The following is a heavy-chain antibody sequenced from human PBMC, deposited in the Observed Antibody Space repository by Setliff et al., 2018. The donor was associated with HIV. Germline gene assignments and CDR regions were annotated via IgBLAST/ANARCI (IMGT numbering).Heavy chain of an antibody. D-gene: IGHD5-18*01. Sequence: KPSETLSLTCTVSGGSIRNGNYYWNWIRQPAGKGLEWIGRVYITGMTNYNPSLKSRVTISLDTSKNQFSLELSSVTAADTAIYYCARTRGYTYGYVDYWGQGTLVTVSS. J-gene: IGHJ4*02. CDR2: VYITGMT. CDR1: GGSIRNGNYY. CDR3: ARTRGYTYGYVDY. V-gene: IGHV4-61*02.